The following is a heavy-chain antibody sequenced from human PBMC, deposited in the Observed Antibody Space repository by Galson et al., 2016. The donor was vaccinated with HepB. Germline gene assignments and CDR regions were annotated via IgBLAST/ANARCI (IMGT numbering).Heavy chain of an antibody. CDR1: ADTFSRFA. CDR3: ARADCTPGLPH. CDR2: ISPGSGNT. D-gene: IGHD1-1*01. Sequence: SVKVSCKASADTFSRFAIHWVRQAPGQRLEWMGWISPGSGNTKYSENFQGRVTFTTDTAAATVFMELSSLKSEDTAVYYCARADCTPGLPHWGQGVLITVSS. J-gene: IGHJ4*02. V-gene: IGHV1-3*01.